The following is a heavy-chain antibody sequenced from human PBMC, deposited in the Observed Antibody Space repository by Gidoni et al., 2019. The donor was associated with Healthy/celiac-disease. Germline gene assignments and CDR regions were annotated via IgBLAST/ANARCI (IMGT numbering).Heavy chain of an antibody. CDR3: ARDPPLGYCSGGSCYAGDYYYGMDV. V-gene: IGHV3-48*01. J-gene: IGHJ6*02. D-gene: IGHD2-15*01. Sequence: EVQLVESGGGLVQPGGSLRLSCAASGFTFSSYSMNWVRQAPGKGLEWVSYISSSSSTIYYADSVKGRFTISRDNAKNSLYLQMNSLRAEDTAVYYCARDPPLGYCSGGSCYAGDYYYGMDVWGQGTTVTVSS. CDR1: GFTFSSYS. CDR2: ISSSSSTI.